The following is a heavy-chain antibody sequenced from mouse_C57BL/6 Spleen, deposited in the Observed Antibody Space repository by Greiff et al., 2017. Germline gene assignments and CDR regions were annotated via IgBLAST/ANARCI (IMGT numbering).Heavy chain of an antibody. CDR2: IHPSDSDT. CDR1: GYTFTSYW. CDR3: AKSSTARWYYFDY. D-gene: IGHD3-3*01. V-gene: IGHV1-74*01. Sequence: QVHVKQPGAELVKPGASVKVSCKASGYTFTSYWMHWVKQRPGQGLEWIGRIHPSDSDTNYNQKFKGKATLTVDKSSSTAYMQLSSLTSEDSAVYYCAKSSTARWYYFDYWGQGTTLTVSS. J-gene: IGHJ2*01.